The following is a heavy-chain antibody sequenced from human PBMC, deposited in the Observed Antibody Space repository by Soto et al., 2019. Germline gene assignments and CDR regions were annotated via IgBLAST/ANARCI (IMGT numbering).Heavy chain of an antibody. Sequence: GGSLRLSCAASGFTVSSNYMSWVRQAPGKGLEWVSVIYSVGSTYYADSVKGRFTISRDNSKNTLYLQMNSLRAEDTAVYYCARVKGELHYYYYGMDVWGQGTTVTVSS. CDR2: IYSVGST. D-gene: IGHD1-26*01. J-gene: IGHJ6*02. CDR3: ARVKGELHYYYYGMDV. CDR1: GFTVSSNY. V-gene: IGHV3-53*01.